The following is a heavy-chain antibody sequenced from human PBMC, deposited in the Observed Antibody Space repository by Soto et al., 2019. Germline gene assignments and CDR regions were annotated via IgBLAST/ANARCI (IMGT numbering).Heavy chain of an antibody. D-gene: IGHD3-22*01. V-gene: IGHV4-59*01. CDR3: ARALHDYDSSGYRDYYGMDV. CDR2: IYYSGST. Sequence: QVQLQESGPGLVKPSETLSLTCTVSGGSISSYYWSWIRQPPGKGLEWIGYIYYSGSTNDNPSLKSRVTISVDTSKNQFSLKLSSVTAADTAVYYCARALHDYDSSGYRDYYGMDVWGQGTTVTVSS. J-gene: IGHJ6*02. CDR1: GGSISSYY.